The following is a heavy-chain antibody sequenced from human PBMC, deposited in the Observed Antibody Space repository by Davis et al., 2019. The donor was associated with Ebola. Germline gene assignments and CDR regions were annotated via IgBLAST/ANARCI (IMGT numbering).Heavy chain of an antibody. CDR3: ARAHRGYGGNPVYFDY. Sequence: ASVKVSCKVSGYTLTELSMHWVRQAPGQGLEWMGIINPSGGSTSYAQKFQGRVTMTRDTSTSTVYMELSSLRSEDTAVYYCARAHRGYGGNPVYFDYWGQGTLVTVSS. CDR1: GYTLTELS. CDR2: INPSGGST. V-gene: IGHV1-46*01. D-gene: IGHD4-23*01. J-gene: IGHJ4*02.